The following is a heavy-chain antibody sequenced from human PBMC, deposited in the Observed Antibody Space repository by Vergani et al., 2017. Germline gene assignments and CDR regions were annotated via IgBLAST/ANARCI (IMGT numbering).Heavy chain of an antibody. D-gene: IGHD1-26*01. CDR1: GFSLSTSGMC. Sequence: QVTLRESGPALVKPTQTLTLTCTFSGFSLSTSGMCVSWIRQPPGKALEWLARIDWDDDKYYSTSLKTRLTISKDTSKTQVVLTMTNMDPVDTATYYCERIRRMRVVGATTDYFDYWGQGTLVTVSS. CDR2: IDWDDDK. J-gene: IGHJ4*02. V-gene: IGHV2-70*15. CDR3: ERIRRMRVVGATTDYFDY.